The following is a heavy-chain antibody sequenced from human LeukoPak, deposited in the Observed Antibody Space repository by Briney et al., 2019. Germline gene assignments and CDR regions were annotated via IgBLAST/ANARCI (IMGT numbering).Heavy chain of an antibody. Sequence: GESLKISGKGSGYSFTSYWIGGVRQMPGKGRDWMGIIYAVDSDTRYSPYFAGQVTISTDKSIRTAYLQWSSLQASDPAMYYCARHWDGYTERGFDYWGQGTLVTVSS. V-gene: IGHV5-51*01. CDR1: GYSFTSYW. D-gene: IGHD5-24*01. CDR3: ARHWDGYTERGFDY. CDR2: IYAVDSDT. J-gene: IGHJ4*02.